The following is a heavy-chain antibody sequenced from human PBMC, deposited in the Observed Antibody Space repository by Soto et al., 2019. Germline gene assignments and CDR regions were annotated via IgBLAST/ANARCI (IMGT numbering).Heavy chain of an antibody. D-gene: IGHD3-10*01. CDR3: AREDVGYGSGSLTNWFDP. CDR2: IIPIFGTA. J-gene: IGHJ5*02. CDR1: GGTFSSYA. Sequence: QVQLVQSGAEVKKPGSSVKVSCKASGGTFSSYAISWVRQAPGQGLEWMGGIIPIFGTANYAQKFQGRVTITADESTSTAYMEVSSLRSEDTAVYYCAREDVGYGSGSLTNWFDPWGQGTLVTVSS. V-gene: IGHV1-69*01.